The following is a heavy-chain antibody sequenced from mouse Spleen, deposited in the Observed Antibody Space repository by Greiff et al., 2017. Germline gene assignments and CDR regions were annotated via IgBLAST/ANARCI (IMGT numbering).Heavy chain of an antibody. CDR1: GYAFSSSW. CDR3: ARGGITTMVEPFDY. J-gene: IGHJ2*01. D-gene: IGHD1-1*01. Sequence: QVQLQQSGPELVKPGASVKISCKASGYAFSSSWVNWVKQRPGKGLEWIGRIYPGDGDTNYNGKFKGKATLTADKSSSTAYMQLSSLTSEDSAVYFCARGGITTMVEPFDYWGQGTTLTVSS. CDR2: IYPGDGDT. V-gene: IGHV1-82*01.